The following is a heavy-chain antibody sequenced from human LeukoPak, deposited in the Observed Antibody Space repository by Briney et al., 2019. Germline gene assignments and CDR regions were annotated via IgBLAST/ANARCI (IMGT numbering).Heavy chain of an antibody. J-gene: IGHJ6*03. V-gene: IGHV1-2*02. CDR3: ARDRYSSSCYYMDV. CDR1: GYTFTSYG. CDR2: INPNSGGT. D-gene: IGHD6-6*01. Sequence: ASVTVSCKASGYTFTSYGISWVRQAPGQGLEWMGWINPNSGGTNYAQKFQGRVTMTRDTSISTAYMELSRLRSDDTAVYYCARDRYSSSCYYMDVWGKGTTVTVSS.